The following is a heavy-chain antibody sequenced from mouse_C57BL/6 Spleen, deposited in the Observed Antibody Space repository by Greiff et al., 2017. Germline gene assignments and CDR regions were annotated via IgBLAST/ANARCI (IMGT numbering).Heavy chain of an antibody. V-gene: IGHV1-22*01. J-gene: IGHJ4*01. CDR1: GYTFTDYY. Sequence: EVQLQQSGPELVKPGASVKMSCKASGYTFTDYYMHWVKQSHGKSLEWIGYINPNNGGTSYNQKFKGKAALTVNKSSSTAYMGLRSLTSEDSAVYYCASYYAMDYWGQGTSVTVSS. CDR3: ASYYAMDY. CDR2: INPNNGGT.